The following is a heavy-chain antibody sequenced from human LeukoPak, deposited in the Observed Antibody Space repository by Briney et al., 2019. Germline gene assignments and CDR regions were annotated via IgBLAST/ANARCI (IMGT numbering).Heavy chain of an antibody. Sequence: GASVKVSCKASGYTFTGYYMHWVRQAPGQGLEWMGWINPNSGGTNYAQKFQGRVTMTRDTSISTAYMELSRLRSDDTAVYYCARDPWDNNWYNFDSWGQGTLVTVSS. CDR1: GYTFTGYY. J-gene: IGHJ4*02. CDR3: ARDPWDNNWYNFDS. V-gene: IGHV1-2*02. CDR2: INPNSGGT. D-gene: IGHD1-1*01.